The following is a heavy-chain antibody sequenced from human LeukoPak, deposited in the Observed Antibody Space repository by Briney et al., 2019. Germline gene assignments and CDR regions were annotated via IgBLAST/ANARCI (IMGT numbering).Heavy chain of an antibody. CDR2: TYYRSKLYN. J-gene: IGHJ4*02. Sequence: SQTLSLTCAVSGDSFSSNSAAWNWLRQSPARGLEWLGSTYYRSKLYNDYAVSVKSLITNNPDTSKNKFSLQLNSVTPEDTAVYYCARVRYFDWLTRYYFDYWGQGTLVTVSS. V-gene: IGHV6-1*01. CDR3: ARVRYFDWLTRYYFDY. D-gene: IGHD3-9*01. CDR1: GDSFSSNSAA.